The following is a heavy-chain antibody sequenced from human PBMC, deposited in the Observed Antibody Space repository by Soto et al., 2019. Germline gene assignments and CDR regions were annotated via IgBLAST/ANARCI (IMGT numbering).Heavy chain of an antibody. Sequence: SETLSLTCTVSGGSISSSSYYWGWIRQPPGKGLEWIGSIYYSGSTYYNPSLKSRVTISVDTSKNQFSLKLSSVTAADTAVYYCARLVGSSTKQYYYYYMDVWGKGTKVTVSS. CDR2: IYYSGST. CDR1: GGSISSSSYY. CDR3: ARLVGSSTKQYYYYYMDV. V-gene: IGHV4-39*01. D-gene: IGHD2-2*01. J-gene: IGHJ6*03.